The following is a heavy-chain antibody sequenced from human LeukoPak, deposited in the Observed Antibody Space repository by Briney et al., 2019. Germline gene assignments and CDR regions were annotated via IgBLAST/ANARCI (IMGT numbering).Heavy chain of an antibody. J-gene: IGHJ4*02. V-gene: IGHV3-7*01. Sequence: PAGSLRLSCAASGFIFSYYWMSWVRQAPGKGLEWVANIKEDGSDKYYVDSVKGRFTISRHNAENSLYLQMNSLRAEDTAVYYCARYDGGVAIDYWGQGTLVTVSS. D-gene: IGHD3-16*01. CDR2: IKEDGSDK. CDR3: ARYDGGVAIDY. CDR1: GFIFSYYW.